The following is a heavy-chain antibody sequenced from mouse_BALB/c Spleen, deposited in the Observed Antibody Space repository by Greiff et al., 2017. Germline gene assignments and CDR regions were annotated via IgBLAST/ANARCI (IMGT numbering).Heavy chain of an antibody. CDR3: ARDRGYYVFAY. V-gene: IGHV5-6-3*01. CDR2: INSNGGST. J-gene: IGHJ3*01. D-gene: IGHD2-3*01. CDR1: GFTFSSYG. Sequence: VQLKESGGGLVQPGGSLKLSCAASGFTFSSYGMSWVRQTPDKRLELVATINSNGGSTYYPDSVKGRFTISRDNAKNTLYLQMSSLKSEDTAMYYCARDRGYYVFAYWGQGTLVTVSA.